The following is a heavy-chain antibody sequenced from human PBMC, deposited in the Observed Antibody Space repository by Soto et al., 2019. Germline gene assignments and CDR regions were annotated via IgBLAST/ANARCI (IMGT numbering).Heavy chain of an antibody. CDR3: ARGRGRITIFGVVINSALSNWFDP. CDR2: INHSRST. CDR1: GGSFSGYY. V-gene: IGHV4-34*01. J-gene: IGHJ5*02. D-gene: IGHD3-3*01. Sequence: PSETLSLTCAVYGGSFSGYYWSWIRQPPGKGLEWIGEINHSRSTNYNPSLKSRVTISVDTSKNQFSLKLSSVTAADTAVYYCARGRGRITIFGVVINSALSNWFDPWGKGTLVTVSS.